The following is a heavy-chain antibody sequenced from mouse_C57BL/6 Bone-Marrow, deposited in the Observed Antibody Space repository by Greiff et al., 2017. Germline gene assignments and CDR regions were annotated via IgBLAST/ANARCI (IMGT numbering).Heavy chain of an antibody. CDR3: ASHSSGSYYFDY. Sequence: VKLQESGAELVRPGTSVKMSCKASGYTFTNYWIGWAKQRPGHGLEWIGDIYPGGGYTNYNEKFKGKATLTADKSSSTAYMQFSSLTSEDSAIYYCASHSSGSYYFDYWGQGTTLTVSS. CDR1: GYTFTNYW. CDR2: IYPGGGYT. J-gene: IGHJ2*01. V-gene: IGHV1-63*01. D-gene: IGHD3-2*02.